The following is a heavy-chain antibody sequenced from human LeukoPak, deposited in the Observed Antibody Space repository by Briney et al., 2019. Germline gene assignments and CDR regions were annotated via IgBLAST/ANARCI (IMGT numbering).Heavy chain of an antibody. CDR3: AKDHKGPVPIDY. D-gene: IGHD6-6*01. CDR1: GFTFSSYG. V-gene: IGHV3-23*01. CDR2: ISGSGGST. Sequence: GGTLRLSCAASGFTFSSYGMSWVRQAPGKGLEWVSAISGSGGSTYYADSVKGRFTISRDNSKNTLYLQMNSLRAEGTAVYYCAKDHKGPVPIDYWGQGTLVTVSS. J-gene: IGHJ4*02.